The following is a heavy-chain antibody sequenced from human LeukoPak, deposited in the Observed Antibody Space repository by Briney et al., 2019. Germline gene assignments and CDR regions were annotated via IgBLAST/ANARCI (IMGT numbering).Heavy chain of an antibody. CDR1: GDSVSRNSVA. CDR2: TYYRSKWST. V-gene: IGHV6-1*01. Sequence: SQTLSLTCAISGDSVSRNSVAWNWIRQSPSRGLEWLGRTYYRSKWSTDYAVSVKSRITVNPDTSKNQFSLQLNSVTPEDTAVYYCARLENWAFDFWGQGTLITVSS. J-gene: IGHJ4*02. CDR3: ARLENWAFDF. D-gene: IGHD7-27*01.